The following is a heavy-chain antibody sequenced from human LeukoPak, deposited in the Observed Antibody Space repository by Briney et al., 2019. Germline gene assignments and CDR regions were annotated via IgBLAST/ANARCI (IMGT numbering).Heavy chain of an antibody. CDR2: INPSGGST. Sequence: ASVEVSCKASGYTFTSYYMHWVRQAPGQGLEWMGIINPSGGSTSYAQKFQGRVTMTRDTSTSTVYMELSSLRSEDTAVYYCAREHYYDSSGYYHAEFDYWGQGTLVTVSS. D-gene: IGHD3-22*01. J-gene: IGHJ4*02. V-gene: IGHV1-46*01. CDR3: AREHYYDSSGYYHAEFDY. CDR1: GYTFTSYY.